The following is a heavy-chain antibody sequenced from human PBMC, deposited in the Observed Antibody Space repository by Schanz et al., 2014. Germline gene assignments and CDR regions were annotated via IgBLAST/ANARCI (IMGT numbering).Heavy chain of an antibody. V-gene: IGHV4-31*02. D-gene: IGHD3-3*01. J-gene: IGHJ4*02. CDR3: ARGYDFWSGLRGGDY. Sequence: VQLVGSGGGLVKPGGSLRLSCAVSGFTFSSYAMSWIRQHPGKGLEWIGYIYYSGSTYYNPSLKSRVTISVDTSNNQFSLKVTSVTAADTALYFCARGYDFWSGLRGGDYWGQGTLVTVSS. CDR2: IYYSGST. CDR1: GFTFSSYA.